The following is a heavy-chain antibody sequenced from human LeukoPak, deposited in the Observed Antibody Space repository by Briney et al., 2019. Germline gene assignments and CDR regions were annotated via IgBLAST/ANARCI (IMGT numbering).Heavy chain of an antibody. Sequence: GGSLRLSCAASGFTVSSNCMSWVRQAPGKGLEWVSVTYSGGSTYYADSVRGRFTISSDNSKNTLYLQMNSLRAEDTAVYYCARDQNYWGQGTLVTVSS. CDR1: GFTVSSNC. CDR2: TYSGGST. CDR3: ARDQNY. V-gene: IGHV3-53*01. J-gene: IGHJ4*02.